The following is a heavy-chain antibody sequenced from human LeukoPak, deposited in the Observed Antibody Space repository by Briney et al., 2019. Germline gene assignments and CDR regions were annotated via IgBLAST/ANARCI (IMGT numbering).Heavy chain of an antibody. Sequence: GGSLRLSCAASGFTFSSYAMSWVRQAPGEGLEWVSAISGSGGSTYYADSVKGRFTISRDNSKNTLYLQMNSLRAEDTAVYYCAKDHRRGYYYDSSGSSSRLFDYWGQGTLVTVSS. CDR1: GFTFSSYA. V-gene: IGHV3-23*01. CDR3: AKDHRRGYYYDSSGSSSRLFDY. D-gene: IGHD3-22*01. CDR2: ISGSGGST. J-gene: IGHJ4*02.